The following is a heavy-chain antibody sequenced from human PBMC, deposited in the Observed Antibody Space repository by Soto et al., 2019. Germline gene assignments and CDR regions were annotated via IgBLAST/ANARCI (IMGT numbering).Heavy chain of an antibody. CDR1: GFTFSSYS. CDR3: ARDAGGVRNGDYNPTYNYYYGMDV. J-gene: IGHJ6*02. D-gene: IGHD4-17*01. Sequence: GGSLRLSCAASGFTFSSYSMNWVRQAPGKGLEWVSSISSSSSYIYYADSVKGRFTISRDNAKNSLYLQMNSLRAEDTAVYYCARDAGGVRNGDYNPTYNYYYGMDVWGQGTTVTVSS. V-gene: IGHV3-21*01. CDR2: ISSSSSYI.